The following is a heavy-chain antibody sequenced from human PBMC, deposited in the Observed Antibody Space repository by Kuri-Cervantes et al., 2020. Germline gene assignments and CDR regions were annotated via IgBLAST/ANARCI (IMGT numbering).Heavy chain of an antibody. J-gene: IGHJ6*02. CDR2: IYSSGST. D-gene: IGHD6-19*01. CDR1: GFSLSTSGVG. CDR3: AGYSSGWRYYYYGMDV. V-gene: IGHV4-61*08. Sequence: SGPTLVKPTQTLTLTCTFSGFSLSTSGVGVGWIRQPPGKGLEWIGHIYSSGSTSYNLSLKSRVTISIDTSKNQFSLKLTSVTAADTAVYYCAGYSSGWRYYYYGMDVWGQGTTVTVSS.